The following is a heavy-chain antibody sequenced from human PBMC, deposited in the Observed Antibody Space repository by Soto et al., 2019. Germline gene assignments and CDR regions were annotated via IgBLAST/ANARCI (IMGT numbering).Heavy chain of an antibody. CDR1: GFTVSSDY. D-gene: IGHD1-1*01. Sequence: EVQLVESGGGLIQPGGSLRLSCAVSGFTVSSDYMSWVRQAPGKGLEWVSVIYSDGRTYYADSVKGRFTISRDNYNNTLYLQMNSLRAEDTAVYYCARELWSSSWKNYFDYWGQGTLVTVSS. V-gene: IGHV3-53*01. J-gene: IGHJ4*02. CDR3: ARELWSSSWKNYFDY. CDR2: IYSDGRT.